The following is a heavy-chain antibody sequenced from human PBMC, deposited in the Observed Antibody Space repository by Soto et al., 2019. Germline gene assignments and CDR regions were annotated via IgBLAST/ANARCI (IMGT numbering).Heavy chain of an antibody. J-gene: IGHJ4*02. V-gene: IGHV4-4*02. D-gene: IGHD2-21*01. Sequence: QVQLQESGPGLMKPSGTLSLTCAVSGGSITSNWWSWVRQPPGKGLEWIAEIFHTGSANYNPSLMGRLTISMDKSRNHLSLNLNSVTALDTAVYYCARHIAVSGTRGFDHWRQGTLVTVSS. CDR2: IFHTGSA. CDR3: ARHIAVSGTRGFDH. CDR1: GGSITSNW.